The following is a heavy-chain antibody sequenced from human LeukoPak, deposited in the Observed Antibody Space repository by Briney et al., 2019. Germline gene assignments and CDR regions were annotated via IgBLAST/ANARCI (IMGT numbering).Heavy chain of an antibody. CDR2: INQDGSEK. CDR1: GFTFSDYY. J-gene: IGHJ4*02. Sequence: GGSLRLSCAASGFTFSDYYMSWIRQAPGKGLEWVANINQDGSEKYYVDSVKGRFTISRDNAKNSLYLQMNSLRAEDTAVYYCAEVNTDWGQGTLVTVSS. CDR3: AEVNTD. D-gene: IGHD3-22*01. V-gene: IGHV3-7*01.